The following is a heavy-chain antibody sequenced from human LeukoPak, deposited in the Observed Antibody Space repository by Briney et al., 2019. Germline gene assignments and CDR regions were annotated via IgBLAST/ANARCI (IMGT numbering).Heavy chain of an antibody. CDR1: GFTFSSYS. CDR3: ARDHLEATVTDY. Sequence: GGSLRLSCAASGFTFSSYSMNWVRQAPGKGLEWVSSISSSSSYIYYADSVKGRFTISRDNAKNSLYLQMNSLSAEDTAVYYCARDHLEATVTDYWGQGTLVTVSS. CDR2: ISSSSSYI. V-gene: IGHV3-21*01. D-gene: IGHD4-17*01. J-gene: IGHJ4*02.